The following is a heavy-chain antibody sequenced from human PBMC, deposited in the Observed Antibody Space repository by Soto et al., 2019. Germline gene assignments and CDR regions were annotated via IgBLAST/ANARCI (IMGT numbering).Heavy chain of an antibody. CDR3: XXXXXTFGVVSKGPDH. J-gene: IGHJ4*02. V-gene: IGHV1-18*04. D-gene: IGHD3-3*01. CDR2: ISTYNGDT. Sequence: QVQLAQSGAEVKKPGASVKVSCKASGYPFTTYGISWVRQAPGQGLEWMGWISTYNGDTEYPQSLQGRVTMTRDTSTATAYMELRSLRSDDTAVXXXXXXXXTFGVVSKGPDHWGQGTLVTVSS. CDR1: GYPFTTYG.